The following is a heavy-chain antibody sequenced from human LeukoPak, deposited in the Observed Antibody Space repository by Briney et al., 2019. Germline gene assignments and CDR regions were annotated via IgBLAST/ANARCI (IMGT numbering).Heavy chain of an antibody. D-gene: IGHD1-1*01. V-gene: IGHV6-1*01. CDR1: GDSVSSNSVA. Sequence: SQTLSLTCAISGDSVSSNSVAWNWIRQSPSRGLEWLGRTYYRSKWYNEYAASVKSRITVNPDTSKNQFSLQLNSVTPEDTALYFCARGYNFGFDYWDQGTLVTVSS. J-gene: IGHJ4*02. CDR3: ARGYNFGFDY. CDR2: TYYRSKWYN.